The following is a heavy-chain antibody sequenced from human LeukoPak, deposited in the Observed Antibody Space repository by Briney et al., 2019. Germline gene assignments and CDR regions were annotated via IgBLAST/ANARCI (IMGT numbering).Heavy chain of an antibody. D-gene: IGHD3-22*01. Sequence: ASVKVSCKAPGYTFTGYYMHWARQAPGQGLEWMGWINPNSGGTNYAQKFQGRVTMTTDTSTSTAYMELRSLRSDDTAVYYCARDRSFITMIVVPDYWGQGTLVTVSS. J-gene: IGHJ4*02. CDR2: INPNSGGT. CDR3: ARDRSFITMIVVPDY. CDR1: GYTFTGYY. V-gene: IGHV1-2*02.